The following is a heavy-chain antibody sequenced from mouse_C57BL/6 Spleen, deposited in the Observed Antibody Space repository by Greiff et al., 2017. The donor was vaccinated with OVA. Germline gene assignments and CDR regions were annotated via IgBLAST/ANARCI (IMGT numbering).Heavy chain of an antibody. CDR3: AKRNTTVVAKGFYYYAMDY. D-gene: IGHD1-1*01. CDR2: IWGGGST. CDR1: GFSLTSYG. Sequence: VKLMESGPGLVAPSQSLSITCTVSGFSLTSYGVDWVRQPPGKGLEWLGVIWGGGSTNYNSALMSRLSISKDNSKSQVFLKMNSLQTDDTAMYYCAKRNTTVVAKGFYYYAMDYWGQGTSVTVSS. J-gene: IGHJ4*01. V-gene: IGHV2-9*01.